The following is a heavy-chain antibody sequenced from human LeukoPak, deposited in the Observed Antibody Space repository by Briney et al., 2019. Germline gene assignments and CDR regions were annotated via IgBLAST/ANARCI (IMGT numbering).Heavy chain of an antibody. CDR3: AANSGLSAPFDY. CDR2: INPSGGNT. V-gene: IGHV1-46*01. Sequence: ASVKVSCKATGYTFTGNYIHWVRQAPGQGLEWMGMINPSGGNTNYAQKFQGGVTVTRDTSTSTVYMELSSLRSEDTAEYYCAANSGLSAPFDYWGQGTLVTVSS. CDR1: GYTFTGNY. J-gene: IGHJ4*02. D-gene: IGHD3-22*01.